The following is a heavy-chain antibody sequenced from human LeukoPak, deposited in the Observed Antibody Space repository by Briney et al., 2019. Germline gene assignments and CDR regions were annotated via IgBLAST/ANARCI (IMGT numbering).Heavy chain of an antibody. CDR1: AFTLSDHY. J-gene: IGHJ5*02. CDR3: VRGRGGGNSRDLDR. D-gene: IGHD4-23*01. CDR2: TRNKDNSYTT. V-gene: IGHV3-72*01. Sequence: GGSLRLSCAASAFTLSDHYMDWVRRSPGKGLEWVGRTRNKDNSYTTDYAASVKGRFTTSRDNAKSSLYLQMNSLKTDDTAVYYCVRGRGGGNSRDLDRWGQGTLVTVSS.